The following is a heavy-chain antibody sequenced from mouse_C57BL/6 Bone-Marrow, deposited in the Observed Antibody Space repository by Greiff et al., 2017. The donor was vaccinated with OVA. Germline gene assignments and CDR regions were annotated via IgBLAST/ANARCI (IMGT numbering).Heavy chain of an antibody. CDR3: AKGGSLYFDY. CDR2: IRNKANGYTT. V-gene: IGHV7-3*01. CDR1: GFTFTDYY. Sequence: EVQVVESGGGLVQPGGSLSLSCAASGFTFTDYYMSWVRQPPGQALEWLGFIRNKANGYTTEYSASVKGRFTISRDNSQSILYLQMNALRAEDSATYYCAKGGSLYFDYWGQGTTLTVSS. J-gene: IGHJ2*01.